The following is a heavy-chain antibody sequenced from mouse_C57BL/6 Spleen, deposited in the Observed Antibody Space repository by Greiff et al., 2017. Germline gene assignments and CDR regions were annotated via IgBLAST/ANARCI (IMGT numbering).Heavy chain of an antibody. V-gene: IGHV1-74*01. CDR3: ASDLYYFDY. J-gene: IGHJ2*01. Sequence: VQLQQPGAELVKPGASVTVSCKASGYTFTSYWMLWVKQRPGQGLEWIGRIHPSDSDTNYNQKFKVKATLTVDTSSSTAYMQLSSLASEDSAVYNCASDLYYFDYWGQGTTLTVSS. CDR2: IHPSDSDT. CDR1: GYTFTSYW.